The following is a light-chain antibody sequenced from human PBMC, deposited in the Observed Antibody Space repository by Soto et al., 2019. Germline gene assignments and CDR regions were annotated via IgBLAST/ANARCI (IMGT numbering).Light chain of an antibody. CDR1: QSVSSD. CDR3: QQRSNWLLT. J-gene: IGKJ4*01. V-gene: IGKV3-11*01. Sequence: EIVLTQSPATLSVSPGERATLSCRASQSVSSDLAWYQQKAGQAPRLLIYDASNRATGIPARFSGSGSGTDFTLTISGLEPEDFAVYYCQQRSNWLLTFGGGTKVEIK. CDR2: DAS.